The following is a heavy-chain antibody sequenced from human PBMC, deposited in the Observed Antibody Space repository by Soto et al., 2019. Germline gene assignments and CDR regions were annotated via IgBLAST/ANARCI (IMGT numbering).Heavy chain of an antibody. Sequence: EVQLVESGGGLVQPGGSLRLSCAASGFTFSSYWMHWVRQAPGKGLVWVSRINSDGSSTSYADSVKGRFTISRDNAKNTLYLQMNSLRAEDTAVYYCARDHVRCSGGSCYSANWFDPWGQGTLVTVSS. CDR3: ARDHVRCSGGSCYSANWFDP. J-gene: IGHJ5*02. V-gene: IGHV3-74*01. CDR1: GFTFSSYW. D-gene: IGHD2-15*01. CDR2: INSDGSST.